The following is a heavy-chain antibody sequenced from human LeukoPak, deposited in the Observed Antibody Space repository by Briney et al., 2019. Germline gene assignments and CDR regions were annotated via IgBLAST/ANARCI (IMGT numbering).Heavy chain of an antibody. D-gene: IGHD6-13*01. CDR3: ARDLRQQLGYYYYYYMDV. J-gene: IGHJ6*03. CDR1: GGSISIYY. CDR2: IYTSGNT. V-gene: IGHV4-4*07. Sequence: PSETLSLTCTVSGGSISIYYWSWIRQPAGKGLEWIGRIYTSGNTSYNPSLKSRVTMSVDTSKNQFSLKLSSVTAADTAVYYCARDLRQQLGYYYYYYMDVWGKGTTVTISS.